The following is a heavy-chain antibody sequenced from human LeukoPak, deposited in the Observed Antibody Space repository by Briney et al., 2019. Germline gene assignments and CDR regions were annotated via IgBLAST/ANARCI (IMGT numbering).Heavy chain of an antibody. D-gene: IGHD3-10*01. J-gene: IGHJ4*02. CDR2: ISGSGGST. CDR1: GFTFSSYG. Sequence: GGSLRLSCIASGFTFSSYGISWVRQAPGKGLEWVSTISGSGGSTYYADSVKGRFTISRDNSKNTLYLQMNSLRAEDTAVYYCAKDDTMVRGVITSTFDYWGQGTLVTVSS. V-gene: IGHV3-23*01. CDR3: AKDDTMVRGVITSTFDY.